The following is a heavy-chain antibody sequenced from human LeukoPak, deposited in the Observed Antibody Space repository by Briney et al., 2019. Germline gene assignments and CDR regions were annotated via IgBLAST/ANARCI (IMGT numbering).Heavy chain of an antibody. V-gene: IGHV4-4*09. CDR1: GDSISSYY. J-gene: IGHJ6*02. CDR3: ARGYSSSWYFYYYYGMDV. Sequence: SETLSLTCTVSGDSISSYYWSWIRQTPGKGLEWIGYIHTNGSTNYNPSLKSRVTISVDTSKNQFSLKLSSVTAADTAVYYCARGYSSSWYFYYYYGMDVWGQGTTVTVSS. CDR2: IHTNGST. D-gene: IGHD6-13*01.